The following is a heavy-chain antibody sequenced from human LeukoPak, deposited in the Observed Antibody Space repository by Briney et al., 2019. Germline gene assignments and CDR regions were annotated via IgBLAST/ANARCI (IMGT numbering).Heavy chain of an antibody. CDR2: INAGNGNT. Sequence: ASVKVSCRASGYTFTSYAMHWARQAPGQRLEWMGWINAGNGNTKYSQKFQGRVTITRDTSASTAYMELSSLRSEDTAVYYCARKDYSNYELDFDYWGQGTLVTVSS. V-gene: IGHV1-3*01. CDR1: GYTFTSYA. CDR3: ARKDYSNYELDFDY. D-gene: IGHD4-11*01. J-gene: IGHJ4*02.